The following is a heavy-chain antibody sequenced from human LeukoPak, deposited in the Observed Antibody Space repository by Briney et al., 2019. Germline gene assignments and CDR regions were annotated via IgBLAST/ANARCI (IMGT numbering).Heavy chain of an antibody. V-gene: IGHV4-30-4*08. J-gene: IGHJ4*02. CDR3: ARHVPYVVVITVFDY. Sequence: PSETLSLTCTVSGGSISSGDYYWSWIRQPPGKGLEWIGYIYYSGSTYYNPSLKSRVTISVDTSKNQFSLKLSSVTAADTAVYYCARHVPYVVVITVFDYWGQGTLVTVSS. D-gene: IGHD3-22*01. CDR2: IYYSGST. CDR1: GGSISSGDYY.